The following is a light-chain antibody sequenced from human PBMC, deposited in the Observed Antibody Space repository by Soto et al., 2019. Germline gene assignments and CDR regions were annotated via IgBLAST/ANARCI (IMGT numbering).Light chain of an antibody. Sequence: DIQMTQSPSSLSASVGDRVTITCQASQDVRKYLSWYQQKARKAPKLLIYDASNLETGVPSRFSGSGSGTDFTFTITSLQPEDIATYYCQQSHKLPHTFGPGTKVDIK. CDR1: QDVRKY. CDR2: DAS. V-gene: IGKV1-33*01. J-gene: IGKJ3*01. CDR3: QQSHKLPHT.